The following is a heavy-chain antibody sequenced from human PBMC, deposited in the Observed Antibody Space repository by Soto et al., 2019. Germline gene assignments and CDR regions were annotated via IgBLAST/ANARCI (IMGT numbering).Heavy chain of an antibody. D-gene: IGHD1-26*01. J-gene: IGHJ6*02. Sequence: PSETLSLTCTVSGGSISSSSYYWGWIRQPPGKGLEWIGSIYYSGSIYYNPSLKSRVTISVDTSKNQFSLKLSSVTAADTAVYYCARWGSIVGATKPYYYYYYGMDVWGQGTTVTVYS. CDR3: ARWGSIVGATKPYYYYYYGMDV. CDR1: GGSISSSSYY. CDR2: IYYSGSI. V-gene: IGHV4-39*01.